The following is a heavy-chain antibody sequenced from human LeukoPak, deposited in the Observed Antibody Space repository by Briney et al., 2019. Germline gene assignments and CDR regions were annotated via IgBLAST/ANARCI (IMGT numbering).Heavy chain of an antibody. CDR2: INPSGGST. CDR3: ASSLANYYDSSGYYLDQESHRIWYFDY. Sequence: GASVKVSCKASGYTFTSYYMHWVRQAPGQGLEWMGIINPSGGSTSYAQKFQGRVTMTRDTSTSTVYMELSSLRSEDTAVYYCASSLANYYDSSGYYLDQESHRIWYFDYWGQGTLVTVSS. V-gene: IGHV1-46*01. J-gene: IGHJ4*02. CDR1: GYTFTSYY. D-gene: IGHD3-22*01.